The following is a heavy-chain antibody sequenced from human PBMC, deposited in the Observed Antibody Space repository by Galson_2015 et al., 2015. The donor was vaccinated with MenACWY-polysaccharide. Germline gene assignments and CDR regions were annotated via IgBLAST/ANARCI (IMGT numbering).Heavy chain of an antibody. CDR2: INSDSSSA. Sequence: SLRLSCAASGFSISTYWMHWVRQVPGKGLMWVSRINSDSSSATYADSVRGRLTFSRDNAKNTVYLQLNSLRVEDTAVYYCARGFCSGGTCLRWDVWGPGNRVTVS. V-gene: IGHV3-74*03. CDR3: ARGFCSGGTCLRWDV. CDR1: GFSISTYW. D-gene: IGHD2-15*01. J-gene: IGHJ6*02.